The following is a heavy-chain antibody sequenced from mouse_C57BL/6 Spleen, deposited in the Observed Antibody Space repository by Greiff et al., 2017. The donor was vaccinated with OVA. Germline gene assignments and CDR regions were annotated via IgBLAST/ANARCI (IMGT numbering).Heavy chain of an antibody. CDR2: IDPETGGT. CDR3: TRRTTVVAKGGDY. CDR1: GYTFTDYE. Sequence: VKLMESGAELVRPGASVTLSCKASGYTFTDYEMHWVKQTPVHGLEWIGAIDPETGGTAYNQKFKGKAILTADKSSSTAYMELRSLTSEDSAVYYCTRRTTVVAKGGDYWGQGTTLTVSS. J-gene: IGHJ2*01. V-gene: IGHV1-15*01. D-gene: IGHD1-1*01.